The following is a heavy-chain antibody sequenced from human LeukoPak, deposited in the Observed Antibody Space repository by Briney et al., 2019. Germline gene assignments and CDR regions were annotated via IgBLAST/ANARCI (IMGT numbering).Heavy chain of an antibody. V-gene: IGHV1-2*02. CDR3: AREQRQDIVVVVAATPSNYYYYMDV. Sequence: GASVKVSCKASGYIFTGYYMHWVRQAPGQGLEWMGWINPNSGGTNYAQKFQGRVTMTRDTSISTAYMELSRLSSDDTAVYYCAREQRQDIVVVVAATPSNYYYYMDVWGKGTTVTVSS. D-gene: IGHD2-15*01. CDR2: INPNSGGT. CDR1: GYIFTGYY. J-gene: IGHJ6*03.